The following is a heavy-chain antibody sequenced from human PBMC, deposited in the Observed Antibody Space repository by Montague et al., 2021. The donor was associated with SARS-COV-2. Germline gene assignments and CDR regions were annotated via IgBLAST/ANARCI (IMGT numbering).Heavy chain of an antibody. CDR3: VRDTGSAQAGFDA. D-gene: IGHD4-17*01. CDR2: TNYMSKWTS. Sequence: CAISGDSVWSNTAAWGWSRQSPSGGLDALGRTNYMSKWTSDYATSVEGRISIDPDTSKNQFFLHLRSVTPEDTGVYYCVRDTGSAQAGFDAWGQGTLVTVSS. CDR1: GDSVWSNTAA. V-gene: IGHV6-1*01. J-gene: IGHJ4*02.